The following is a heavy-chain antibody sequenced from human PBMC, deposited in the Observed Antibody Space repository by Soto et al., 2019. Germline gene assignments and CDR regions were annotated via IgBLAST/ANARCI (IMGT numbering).Heavy chain of an antibody. CDR1: GYTFTSYD. J-gene: IGHJ4*02. D-gene: IGHD2-15*01. CDR2: MNPNSGNT. Sequence: ASVKVSCKASGYTFTSYDINWVQQATGQGLEWMGWMNPNSGNTGYAQKFQGRVTMTRNTSISTAYMELSSLRSEDTAVYYCAREVGYCSGGSCDDYWGQGTLVTVSS. CDR3: AREVGYCSGGSCDDY. V-gene: IGHV1-8*01.